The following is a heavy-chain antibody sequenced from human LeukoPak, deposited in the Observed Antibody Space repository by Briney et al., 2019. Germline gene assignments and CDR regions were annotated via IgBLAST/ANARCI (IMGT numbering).Heavy chain of an antibody. CDR3: ARSSLDDYGDYGLPDY. J-gene: IGHJ4*02. Sequence: SETLSLTCAVYGGSFSGYYWSWIRQPPGKGLEWIGEINHSGSTNCNPSLKSRVTISVDTSKNQFSLKLSSVTAADTAVYYCARSSLDDYGDYGLPDYWGQGTLVTVSS. CDR2: INHSGST. V-gene: IGHV4-34*01. CDR1: GGSFSGYY. D-gene: IGHD4-17*01.